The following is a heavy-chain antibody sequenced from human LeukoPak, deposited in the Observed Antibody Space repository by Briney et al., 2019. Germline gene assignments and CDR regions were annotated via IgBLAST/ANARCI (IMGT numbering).Heavy chain of an antibody. J-gene: IGHJ4*02. CDR2: INAGNGNT. CDR1: GYTFTSYA. Sequence: ASVKVSYKASGYTFTSYAMHWVRQAPGQRLEWMGWINAGNGNTKYSQKFQGRVTITRDTSASTAYMELSSLRSEDTAVYYCARVGYSYGGVGYWGQGTLVTVSS. D-gene: IGHD5-18*01. CDR3: ARVGYSYGGVGY. V-gene: IGHV1-3*01.